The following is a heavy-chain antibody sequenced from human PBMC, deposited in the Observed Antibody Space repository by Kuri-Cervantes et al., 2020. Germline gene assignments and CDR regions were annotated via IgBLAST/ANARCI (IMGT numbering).Heavy chain of an antibody. D-gene: IGHD1-1*01. J-gene: IGHJ6*02. CDR2: FDPEDGET. CDR3: ATESALTTLIRHPYYYYGMDV. Sequence: ASVKVSCKASGGTFSSYAISWVRQAPGKGLEWMGGFDPEDGETIYAQKFQGRVTMTEDTSTDTAYMELSSLRSEDTAVYYCATESALTTLIRHPYYYYGMDVWGQGTTVTVSS. CDR1: GGTFSSYA. V-gene: IGHV1-24*01.